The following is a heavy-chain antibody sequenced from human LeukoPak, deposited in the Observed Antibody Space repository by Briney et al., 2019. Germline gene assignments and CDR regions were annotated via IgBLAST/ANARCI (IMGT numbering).Heavy chain of an antibody. J-gene: IGHJ6*02. D-gene: IGHD2-15*01. Sequence: GGSLRLSCAASGFTVSTNYMSWVRQAPGKGLEWVSVIYSGGNTYYADSVKGRFTISTDISKNTLYLQMNSLRAEDTAVYYCARDRCSGGSCYGYYYGMDVWGQGTTVTVSS. CDR1: GFTVSTNY. V-gene: IGHV3-53*01. CDR2: IYSGGNT. CDR3: ARDRCSGGSCYGYYYGMDV.